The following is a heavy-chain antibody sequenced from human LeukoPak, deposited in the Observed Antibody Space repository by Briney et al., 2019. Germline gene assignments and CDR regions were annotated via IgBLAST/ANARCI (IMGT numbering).Heavy chain of an antibody. D-gene: IGHD3-16*01. CDR2: IYPGDSDT. V-gene: IGHV5-51*01. J-gene: IGHJ4*02. Sequence: GESLKISCKGSGYSFTSYWIGWVRQMPGKGLEWMGIIYPGDSDTRYSPSFQGQVTISADKSISTAYLQWSSLKASDTAMSYCARGSGGGGDREYYFDYWGQGTLVTVSS. CDR3: ARGSGGGGDREYYFDY. CDR1: GYSFTSYW.